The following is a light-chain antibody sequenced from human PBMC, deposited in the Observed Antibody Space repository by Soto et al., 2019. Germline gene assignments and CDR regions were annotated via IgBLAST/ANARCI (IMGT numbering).Light chain of an antibody. V-gene: IGLV2-14*01. CDR2: DVS. J-gene: IGLJ1*01. CDR3: SSYTSSSTD. CDR1: SSDVGGYNY. Sequence: QSALTQPASVSGSPGQSITISCTGTSSDVGGYNYVSWYQQHPGKAPKLMIYDVSNRPSGVSNRFSGPKSGNTASLTISGLQAEDEADYYCSSYTSSSTDFGTGTKLTVL.